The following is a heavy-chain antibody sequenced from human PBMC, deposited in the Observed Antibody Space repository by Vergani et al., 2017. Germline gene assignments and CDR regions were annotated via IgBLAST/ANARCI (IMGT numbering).Heavy chain of an antibody. CDR3: ARDPVGYCSSTSCYFYNWFDP. D-gene: IGHD2-2*01. CDR1: GFTFSSYW. Sequence: EVQLVESGGGLVQPGGSLRLSCAASGFTFSSYWMSWVRQAPGKGLEWVANIKQDGSEKYYVDSVKGRFTISRDNAKNSLYLQMNSLRAEDTAVYYCARDPVGYCSSTSCYFYNWFDPWGQGTLVTVSS. J-gene: IGHJ5*02. V-gene: IGHV3-7*01. CDR2: IKQDGSEK.